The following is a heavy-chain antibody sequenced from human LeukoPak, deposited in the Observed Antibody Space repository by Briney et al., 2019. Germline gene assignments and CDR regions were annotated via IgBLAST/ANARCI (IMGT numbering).Heavy chain of an antibody. CDR3: ATLTRDGYNFFDY. CDR1: GGSISSYY. D-gene: IGHD5-24*01. J-gene: IGHJ4*02. CDR2: IYYSGST. Sequence: PSETLSLTCTVSGGSISSYYWSWLRQPPGKGLEWIGYIYYSGSTNYNPSLKSRVTISVDTSKNQFSLKLSSVTAADTAVYYCATLTRDGYNFFDYWGQGTLVTVSS. V-gene: IGHV4-59*01.